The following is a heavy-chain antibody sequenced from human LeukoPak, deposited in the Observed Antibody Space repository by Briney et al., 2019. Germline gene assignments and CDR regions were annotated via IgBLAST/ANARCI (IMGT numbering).Heavy chain of an antibody. CDR1: GYTFTSYG. CDR2: ISAYNGNT. Sequence: GASVKVSCKASGYTFTSYGISWVRQAPGQGLEWMGWISAYNGNTNYAQKLQGRVTMTTDTSTSTAYMELRSLRSDDTAVYYCARGMPSGGGSSWYVGYYYYMDVWGKGTTVTVSS. J-gene: IGHJ6*03. V-gene: IGHV1-18*01. CDR3: ARGMPSGGGSSWYVGYYYYMDV. D-gene: IGHD6-13*01.